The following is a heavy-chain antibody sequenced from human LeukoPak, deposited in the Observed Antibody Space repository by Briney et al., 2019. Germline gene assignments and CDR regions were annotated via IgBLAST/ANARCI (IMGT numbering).Heavy chain of an antibody. V-gene: IGHV3-21*01. D-gene: IGHD3-22*01. CDR2: ISSSSSYI. Sequence: GGSLRLSCAASRFTFSSYSMNWVRQAPGKGLEWVSSISSSSSYIYYADSVKGRFTISRDNAKNTLYLQMNGLGAEDTAVYYCARVHVRYYYDSSGPNWFDPWGQGTLVTVSS. J-gene: IGHJ5*02. CDR3: ARVHVRYYYDSSGPNWFDP. CDR1: RFTFSSYS.